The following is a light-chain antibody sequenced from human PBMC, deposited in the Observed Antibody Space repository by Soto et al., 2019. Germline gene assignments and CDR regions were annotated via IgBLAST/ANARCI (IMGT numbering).Light chain of an antibody. J-gene: IGLJ2*01. CDR3: QSYDSSLSGSV. V-gene: IGLV1-40*01. CDR1: SSNIGAGYD. Sequence: QSVLTQPPSVSGAPGQRVTISCTGSSSNIGAGYDVHWYQQLPGTAPKLLIYVNSDRPSGVPDRFSGSKSDTSASLAITGLQPEDEADYYCQSYDSSLSGSVFGGGTKLTVL. CDR2: VNS.